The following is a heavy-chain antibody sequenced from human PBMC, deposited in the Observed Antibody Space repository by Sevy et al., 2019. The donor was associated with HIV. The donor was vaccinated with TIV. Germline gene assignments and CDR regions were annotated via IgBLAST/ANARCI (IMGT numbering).Heavy chain of an antibody. D-gene: IGHD7-27*01. V-gene: IGHV3-15*01. CDR2: IKSKSDAGTT. J-gene: IGHJ4*02. CDR3: TTYPTGDFYYFDY. Sequence: GGSLRLSCAASGFTASGFTFSHAWMGWVRHAPGKGLEWVGLIKSKSDAGTTDYAAPVKGRFTISRDDSKNTLYLQMNSLKTEDTAVYYCTTYPTGDFYYFDYWGQGTLVTVSS. CDR1: GFTFSHAW.